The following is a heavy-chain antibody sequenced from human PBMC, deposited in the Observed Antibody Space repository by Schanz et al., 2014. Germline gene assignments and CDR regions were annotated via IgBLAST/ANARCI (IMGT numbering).Heavy chain of an antibody. Sequence: QVQLVESGGGVVQPGRSLRLSCATSGFTFSSYGMHWVRQAPGKGLEWVAVVGDTGTTKFYADSVKGRLTVSRDNSENTVYLEFHSLRSEDTAVYYCAKDQLANYRGSGYNWFDPWGQGALVTVSS. CDR2: VGDTGTTK. J-gene: IGHJ5*02. V-gene: IGHV3-30*18. D-gene: IGHD3-10*01. CDR1: GFTFSSYG. CDR3: AKDQLANYRGSGYNWFDP.